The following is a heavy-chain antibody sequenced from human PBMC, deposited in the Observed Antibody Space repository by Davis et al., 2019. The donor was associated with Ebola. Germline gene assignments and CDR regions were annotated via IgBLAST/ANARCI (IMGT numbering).Heavy chain of an antibody. V-gene: IGHV3-23*01. D-gene: IGHD6-13*01. Sequence: PGGSLRLSCAASGFTFSSYAMSWVRQAPGKGLEWVSAISGSGGSTYYADSVKGRFTISRDNSKNTLYLQMNSLRAEDTAVYYCAKSINLRADSSSWYTPNWYFDLWGRGTLVTVSS. CDR2: ISGSGGST. CDR3: AKSINLRADSSSWYTPNWYFDL. CDR1: GFTFSSYA. J-gene: IGHJ2*01.